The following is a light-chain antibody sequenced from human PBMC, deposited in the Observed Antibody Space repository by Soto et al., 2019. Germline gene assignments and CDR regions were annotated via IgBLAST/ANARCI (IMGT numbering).Light chain of an antibody. Sequence: DVVMTQSPLSLPVTLGQPASISCRSSQSLVYSDGNTYLSWFQQRPGQSPGRLIYKISNRDSGVPDRFSGSGSGTDFTLKISRVEADDVGVYYCMQGTHWPPTFGQGTKVDIK. CDR3: MQGTHWPPT. J-gene: IGKJ1*01. CDR1: QSLVYSDGNTY. CDR2: KIS. V-gene: IGKV2-30*01.